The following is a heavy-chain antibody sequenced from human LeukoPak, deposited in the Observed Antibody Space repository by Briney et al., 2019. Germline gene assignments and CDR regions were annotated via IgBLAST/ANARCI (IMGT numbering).Heavy chain of an antibody. CDR2: ISYDGSNK. Sequence: GGSLRLSCAASGFTFSSYAMHWVRQAPGKGLEWVAVISYDGSNKYYADSVKGRFTISRDNSKNTLYLQMNSLRAEDTAVYYCARVRGEKDYDFWSGPFDYWGQGTLVTVSS. D-gene: IGHD3-3*01. V-gene: IGHV3-30-3*01. CDR1: GFTFSSYA. CDR3: ARVRGEKDYDFWSGPFDY. J-gene: IGHJ4*02.